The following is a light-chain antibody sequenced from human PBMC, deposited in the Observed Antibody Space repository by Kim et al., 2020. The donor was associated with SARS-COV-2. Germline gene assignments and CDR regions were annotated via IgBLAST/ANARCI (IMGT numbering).Light chain of an antibody. V-gene: IGKV3-20*01. Sequence: LSPGEMAPLSCRASQSVRSTHLAWYQHKPGQAPRLLTYGASNKAPGVPDRFTAGGSGTEFTLVISRLEPEDFAVYYCQQYGTSPYSFGQGTKLEI. CDR3: QQYGTSPYS. J-gene: IGKJ2*01. CDR1: QSVRSTH. CDR2: GAS.